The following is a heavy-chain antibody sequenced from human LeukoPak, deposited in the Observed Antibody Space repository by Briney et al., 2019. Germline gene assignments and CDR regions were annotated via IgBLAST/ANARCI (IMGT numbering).Heavy chain of an antibody. Sequence: SETLSLTCTVSGGSISSYYWSWIRQSAGKGLEWIGRIYTSGSTNYNPSLKSRVTMSVDTSKNQFSLKLSSVTAADTAVYYCARGTIFGVVKDYFDYWGQGTLVTVSS. D-gene: IGHD3-3*01. CDR1: GGSISSYY. CDR2: IYTSGST. V-gene: IGHV4-4*07. CDR3: ARGTIFGVVKDYFDY. J-gene: IGHJ4*02.